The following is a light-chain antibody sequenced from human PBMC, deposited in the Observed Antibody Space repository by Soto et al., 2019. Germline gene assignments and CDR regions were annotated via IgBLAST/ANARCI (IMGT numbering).Light chain of an antibody. CDR1: SSNIGAGYD. V-gene: IGLV1-40*01. CDR2: GNS. CDR3: QSFDSSLSGGV. J-gene: IGLJ2*01. Sequence: QSVVTQPPSVSGAPGRRVTISCTGSSSNIGAGYDVHWYQQLPGTAPKLLIYGNSNRPSGVPDRISGSKSGTSASLAISGLQAEDEADYYCQSFDSSLSGGVFGGGTKLTVL.